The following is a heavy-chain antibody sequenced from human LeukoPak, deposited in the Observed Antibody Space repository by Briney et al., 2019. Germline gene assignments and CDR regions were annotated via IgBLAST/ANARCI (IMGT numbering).Heavy chain of an antibody. J-gene: IGHJ6*03. CDR1: GFTFSSYS. V-gene: IGHV3-48*01. CDR2: ISSSSSTI. CDR3: ARDYYDSSGYSLALYYYYMDV. D-gene: IGHD3-22*01. Sequence: GGSLRLSCAASGFTFSSYSMHWVRQAPGKGLEWVSYISSSSSTIYYADSVKGRFTISRDNAKNSLYLQMNSLRAEDTAVYYCARDYYDSSGYSLALYYYYMDVWGKGTTVTVSS.